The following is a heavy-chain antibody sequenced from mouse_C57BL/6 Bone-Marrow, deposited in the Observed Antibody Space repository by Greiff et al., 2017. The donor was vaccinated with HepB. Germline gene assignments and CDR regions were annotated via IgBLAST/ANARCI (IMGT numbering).Heavy chain of an antibody. CDR1: GYTFTSYW. D-gene: IGHD4-1*01. CDR2: IDPSDSYT. V-gene: IGHV1-59*01. Sequence: QVQLQQPGAELVRPGTSVKLSCKASGYTFTSYWMHWVKQRPGQGLEWIGVIDPSDSYTNYNQKFKGKATLTVDTSSSTAYMQLSSLTSEDFAVYYCAKLGRWGDYWGQGTTLTVSS. CDR3: AKLGRWGDY. J-gene: IGHJ2*01.